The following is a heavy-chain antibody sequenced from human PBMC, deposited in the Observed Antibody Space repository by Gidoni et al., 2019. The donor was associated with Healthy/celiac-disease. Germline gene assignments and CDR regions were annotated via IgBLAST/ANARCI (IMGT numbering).Heavy chain of an antibody. CDR3: ARTPGWLTYFDS. Sequence: QVQLVESGGGVVQPGRSLGLSCAAAGCTFSTYAMHWVRQAPGKGLEWVAVISYEGSNKYYADSVKGRFTISRDNSKNTLYLQMNTLRAEDTAVYYCARTPGWLTYFDSWGQGTLVTVSS. V-gene: IGHV3-30-3*01. CDR2: ISYEGSNK. J-gene: IGHJ4*02. D-gene: IGHD3-22*01. CDR1: GCTFSTYA.